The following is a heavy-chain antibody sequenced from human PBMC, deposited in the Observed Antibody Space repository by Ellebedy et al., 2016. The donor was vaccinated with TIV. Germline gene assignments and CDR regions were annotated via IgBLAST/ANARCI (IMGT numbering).Heavy chain of an antibody. CDR2: ISGSHSTI. V-gene: IGHV3-11*01. CDR1: GFTFSDYY. CDR3: ARGPTWLDP. Sequence: GESLKISXAASGFTFSDYYMSWIRQAPGKGLEWLSYISGSHSTIYYADSVKGRFTISRDNAKNSLYLQMNSLTAEDTAVYYCARGPTWLDPWGQGTLVTVSS. J-gene: IGHJ5*02.